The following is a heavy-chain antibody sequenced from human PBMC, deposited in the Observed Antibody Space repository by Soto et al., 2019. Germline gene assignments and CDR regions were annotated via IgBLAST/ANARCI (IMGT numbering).Heavy chain of an antibody. J-gene: IGHJ3*02. Sequence: PGGSLRLSCAASGFTFSSYWMSWVRQAPGKGLEWVANIKQGGSEKYYVDSVKGRFTISRDNAKNSLYLQMNSLRAEDTAVYYCARAGEYNWNYVAFDIWGQGTMVTVSS. CDR1: GFTFSSYW. CDR2: IKQGGSEK. V-gene: IGHV3-7*01. CDR3: ARAGEYNWNYVAFDI. D-gene: IGHD1-7*01.